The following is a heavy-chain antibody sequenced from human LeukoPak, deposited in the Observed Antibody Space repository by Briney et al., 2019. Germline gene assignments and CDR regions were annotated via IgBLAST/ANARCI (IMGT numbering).Heavy chain of an antibody. J-gene: IGHJ6*03. CDR2: IIPILGIA. CDR3: ARYITPPKTPPAVYYYYYYMDV. V-gene: IGHV1-69*02. CDR1: GDTFSSYT. Sequence: SVKVSCKASGDTFSSYTISWVRQAPGQGLEWMGRIIPILGIANYAQKFQGRVTITADKSTSTAYMELSSLRSDDTAVYYCARYITPPKTPPAVYYYYYYMDVWGKGTTVTVSS. D-gene: IGHD3-10*01.